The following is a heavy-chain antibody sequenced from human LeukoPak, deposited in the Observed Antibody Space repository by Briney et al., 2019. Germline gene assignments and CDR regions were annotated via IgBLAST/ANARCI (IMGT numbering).Heavy chain of an antibody. Sequence: PSEALSLTCTVSGGSISSYYWSWIRQPPGKGLEWIGDIYYSGSTNYNPSLKSRVTISVDTSKNQFSLKMRSVTAADTAVYYCARGYGSSSWYDYWGQGTLVTVSS. CDR2: IYYSGST. J-gene: IGHJ4*02. V-gene: IGHV4-59*08. CDR3: ARGYGSSSWYDY. D-gene: IGHD6-13*01. CDR1: GGSISSYY.